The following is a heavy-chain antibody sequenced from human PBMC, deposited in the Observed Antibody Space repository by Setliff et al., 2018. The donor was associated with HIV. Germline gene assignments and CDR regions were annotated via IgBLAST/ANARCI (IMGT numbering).Heavy chain of an antibody. Sequence: KISCEASGYNFNSYWIGWVRQMPGKGLEWVAVIYPGDSETRYSPSFQGRVTISADKSISTAYLQWGSLKASDTAMYYCAMFFSGTPFDFWGQGTLVTVSS. V-gene: IGHV5-51*01. D-gene: IGHD1-26*01. J-gene: IGHJ4*02. CDR2: IYPGDSET. CDR3: AMFFSGTPFDF. CDR1: GYNFNSYW.